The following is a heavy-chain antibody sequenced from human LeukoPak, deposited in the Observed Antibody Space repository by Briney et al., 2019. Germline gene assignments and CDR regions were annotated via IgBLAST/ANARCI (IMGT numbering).Heavy chain of an antibody. J-gene: IGHJ6*03. CDR3: SIGPGSGRDYYYYYYMDV. CDR2: ISGSGGST. V-gene: IGHV3-23*01. D-gene: IGHD3-10*01. Sequence: TGGSLRLSCAASGFTFSSYAMSWVRQAPGKGLEWVSAISGSGGSTYYADSVKGRFTISRDNSKNTLYLQMNSLRAEDTAVYYWSIGPGSGRDYYYYYYMDVWGKGTTVTVSS. CDR1: GFTFSSYA.